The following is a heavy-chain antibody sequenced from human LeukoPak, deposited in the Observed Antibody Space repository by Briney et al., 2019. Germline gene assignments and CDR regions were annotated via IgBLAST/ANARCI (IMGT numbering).Heavy chain of an antibody. J-gene: IGHJ4*02. Sequence: PGGSLRLSCAASGFTFSSYGMHWVRQAPGKGLEWVAFIRYDGSNKYYADSVKGRFTISRDNSKNTLYLQMNSLRAEDTAVYYCAKDMTTATGFVDYWGQGTLVTASS. D-gene: IGHD4-17*01. V-gene: IGHV3-30*02. CDR1: GFTFSSYG. CDR3: AKDMTTATGFVDY. CDR2: IRYDGSNK.